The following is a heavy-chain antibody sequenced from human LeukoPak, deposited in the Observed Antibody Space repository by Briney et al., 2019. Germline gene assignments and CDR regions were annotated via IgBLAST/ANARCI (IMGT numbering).Heavy chain of an antibody. J-gene: IGHJ4*02. CDR3: AREFGGALDY. D-gene: IGHD2-15*01. V-gene: IGHV3-48*03. CDR1: GFTFSSYE. CDR2: ISSSGSTI. Sequence: QSGGSLRLSCAASGFTFSSYEMNWVRQAPGKGLEGVSYISSSGSTIYYADSVKGRFTISRDNAKNSLYLQMNSLRAEDTAVYYCAREFGGALDYWGQGTLVTVSS.